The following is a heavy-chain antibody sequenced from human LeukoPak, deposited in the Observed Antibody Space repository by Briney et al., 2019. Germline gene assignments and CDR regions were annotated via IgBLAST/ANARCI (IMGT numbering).Heavy chain of an antibody. J-gene: IGHJ3*02. CDR2: IYHSGST. CDR3: ARGPGPRMIVVVIRVGPAFVI. D-gene: IGHD3-22*01. CDR1: GGSISSGGYS. V-gene: IGHV4-30-2*01. Sequence: SETLSLTCAVSGGSISSGGYSWRWIRQPPGKGLEWIGYIYHSGSTYYNPSLKSRVTISVDRSTTQFSLKLSSVTAADTAVYYCARGPGPRMIVVVIRVGPAFVIWGQGTMVTVSS.